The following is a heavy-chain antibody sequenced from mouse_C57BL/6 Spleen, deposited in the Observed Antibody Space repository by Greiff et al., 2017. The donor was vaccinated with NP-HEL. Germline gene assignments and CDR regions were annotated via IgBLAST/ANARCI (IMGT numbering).Heavy chain of an antibody. CDR3: ARNSPYYYGSSWFAY. CDR1: GFSLTSYG. J-gene: IGHJ3*01. Sequence: QVHVKQSGPGLVQPSQSLSITCTVSGFSLTSYGVHWVRQSPGKGLEWLGVIWSGGSTDYNAAFISRLSISKDNSKSQVFFKMNSLQADDTAIYYCARNSPYYYGSSWFAYWGQGTLVTVSA. CDR2: IWSGGST. V-gene: IGHV2-2*01. D-gene: IGHD1-1*01.